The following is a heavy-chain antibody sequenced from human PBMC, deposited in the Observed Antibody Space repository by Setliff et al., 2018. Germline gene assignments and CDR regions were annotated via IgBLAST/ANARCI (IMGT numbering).Heavy chain of an antibody. CDR1: GYSISSGHY. CDR3: AGGRRYDYGWDFDY. V-gene: IGHV4-38-2*02. CDR2: ISHSGST. J-gene: IGHJ4*02. Sequence: SETLSLTCTVSGYSISSGHYWGWIRQPPGKGLECIGSISHSGSTYYNPSLRSRVTISLDTSKNQFSPKLTSVTAADTAVYYCAGGRRYDYGWDFDYWGQGTLVTVSS. D-gene: IGHD4-17*01.